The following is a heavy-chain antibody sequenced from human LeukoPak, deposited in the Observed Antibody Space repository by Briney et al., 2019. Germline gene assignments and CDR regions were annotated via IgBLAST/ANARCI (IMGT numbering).Heavy chain of an antibody. CDR2: LRGSAFT. CDR3: AKGSQESPRTIFDAFDI. CDR1: GFTFNSHA. Sequence: AGGSLRLSCAASGFTFNSHAMSWVRQAPGKGLEWVSTLRGSAFTYYAGSVKGRFTISRDTSKNTLFLDMNTLRVEDTAVYYCAKGSQESPRTIFDAFDIWGQGTMVSVS. V-gene: IGHV3-23*01. D-gene: IGHD3-9*01. J-gene: IGHJ3*02.